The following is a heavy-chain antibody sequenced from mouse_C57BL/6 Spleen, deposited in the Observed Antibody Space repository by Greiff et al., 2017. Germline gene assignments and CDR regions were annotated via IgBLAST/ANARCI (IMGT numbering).Heavy chain of an antibody. CDR3: AREDGYDGLDY. V-gene: IGHV3-6*01. Sequence: VQLKESGPGLVKPSQSLSLTCSVTGYSITSGYYWNWIRQFPGNKLEWMGYISYDGSNNYNPSLKNRISITRDTSKNQFFLKLNSVTTEDTATYYCAREDGYDGLDYWGQGTTLTVSS. CDR1: GYSITSGYY. J-gene: IGHJ2*01. D-gene: IGHD2-2*01. CDR2: ISYDGSN.